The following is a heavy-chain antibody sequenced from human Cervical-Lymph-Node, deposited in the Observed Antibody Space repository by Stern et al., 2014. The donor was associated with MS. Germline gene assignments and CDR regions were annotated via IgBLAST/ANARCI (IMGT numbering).Heavy chain of an antibody. J-gene: IGHJ3*02. CDR1: GYTFTSHG. CDR2: TSAYNGNT. D-gene: IGHD2-15*01. CDR3: ARGLLGSENAFDI. Sequence: DQLVESGAEVKKPGASAKVSCNASGYTFTSHGISGVRQAHGQELEWMGWTSAYNGNTNYAQKLPGRVTMTTDTSTSTAYMELRSLRSDDTAVYYCARGLLGSENAFDIWGQGTMVTVSS. V-gene: IGHV1-18*04.